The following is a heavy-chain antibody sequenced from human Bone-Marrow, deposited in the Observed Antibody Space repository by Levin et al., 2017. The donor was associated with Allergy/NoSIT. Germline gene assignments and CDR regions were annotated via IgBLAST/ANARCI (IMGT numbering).Heavy chain of an antibody. CDR1: GYRFSSYA. CDR2: INPGKGDT. D-gene: IGHD1-26*01. V-gene: IGHV1-3*01. J-gene: IGHJ5*02. CDR3: ARVGREEAPDGVYNWFDP. Sequence: ASVKVSCKASGYRFSSYAIHWVRQAPGQGLEWMGWINPGKGDTKYSQKFQGRVTITRDTSANTVYMELSSLGSEDTAAYYCARVGREEAPDGVYNWFDPWGQGTLVTVSS.